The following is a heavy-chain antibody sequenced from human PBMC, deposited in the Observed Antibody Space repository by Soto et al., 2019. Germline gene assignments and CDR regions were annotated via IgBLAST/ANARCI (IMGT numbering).Heavy chain of an antibody. CDR2: IYHSGTT. CDR1: GYAISSGFY. CDR3: AKVAKSGVVIEYFDS. V-gene: IGHV4-38-2*01. D-gene: IGHD3-3*01. Sequence: PSEPLSLTCDVSGYAISSGFYWAWIRQPPGKRLEWIGNIYHSGTTYYNPSLKSRVTMSVDNSKSTLYLQMDSLRADDTAVYYCAKVAKSGVVIEYFDSWGQGSLVTVSS. J-gene: IGHJ4*02.